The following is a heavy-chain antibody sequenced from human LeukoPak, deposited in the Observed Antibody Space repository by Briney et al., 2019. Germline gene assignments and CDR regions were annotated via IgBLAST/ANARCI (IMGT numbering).Heavy chain of an antibody. V-gene: IGHV1-2*02. Sequence: ASVKVSCKASGYTFTGYYMHWVRQAPGQGLEWMGWINPNSGGTNYAQKFQGRVTMTRDTSISTAYMELSRLRSDDTAVYYCARVDVDTAMVTDRYWGQGTLVTVSS. J-gene: IGHJ4*02. CDR2: INPNSGGT. D-gene: IGHD5-18*01. CDR3: ARVDVDTAMVTDRY. CDR1: GYTFTGYY.